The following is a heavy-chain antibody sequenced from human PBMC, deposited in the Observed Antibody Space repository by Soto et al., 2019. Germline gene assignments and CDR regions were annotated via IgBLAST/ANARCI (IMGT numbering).Heavy chain of an antibody. D-gene: IGHD2-2*01. J-gene: IGHJ6*02. Sequence: SETLSLTCTDSGGSISSGGYYWSWIRQHPGKGLEWIGYIYYSGSTYYNPSLKSRVTISVDTSKNQFSLKLSSVTAADTAVYYCARDITRYGMDVWGQGTTVTVSS. CDR1: GGSISSGGYY. CDR2: IYYSGST. CDR3: ARDITRYGMDV. V-gene: IGHV4-31*03.